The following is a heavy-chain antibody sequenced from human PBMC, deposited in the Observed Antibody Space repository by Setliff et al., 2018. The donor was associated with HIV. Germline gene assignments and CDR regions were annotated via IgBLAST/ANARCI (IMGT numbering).Heavy chain of an antibody. Sequence: ASVKVSCKASGYSLTNYGISWVRQAPGQGLEWMGWISSYNDNTNYALNLQGRVTMTTDTSTSTAYMELRSLRSDDTAVYYCARDDVGYCSGGSCYHLFDTFDIWGQGTVGTVS. CDR3: ARDDVGYCSGGSCYHLFDTFDI. V-gene: IGHV1-18*01. CDR1: GYSLTNYG. D-gene: IGHD2-15*01. J-gene: IGHJ3*02. CDR2: ISSYNDNT.